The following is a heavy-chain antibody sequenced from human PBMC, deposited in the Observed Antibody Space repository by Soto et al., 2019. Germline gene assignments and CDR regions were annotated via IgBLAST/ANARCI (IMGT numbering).Heavy chain of an antibody. V-gene: IGHV3-30-3*01. CDR3: ARGAATPMRYYYYGMDV. CDR1: GFTFSSYA. J-gene: IGHJ6*02. D-gene: IGHD2-15*01. Sequence: GGSLRLSCAASGFTFSSYAMHWVRQAPGKGLEWVAVISYDGSNKYYADSVKGRFTISRDNSKNTLYLQMNSLRAEDTAVYYCARGAATPMRYYYYGMDVWGQGTTVTVSS. CDR2: ISYDGSNK.